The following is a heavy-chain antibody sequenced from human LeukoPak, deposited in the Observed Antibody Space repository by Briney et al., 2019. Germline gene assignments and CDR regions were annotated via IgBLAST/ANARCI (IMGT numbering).Heavy chain of an antibody. J-gene: IGHJ5*01. V-gene: IGHV3-7*01. Sequence: PGGSLRLSCAASGFTFSSYWMNWLRQAPGKGLEWVANVKQDGSEKYYVDSVKGRFTISRDNAKNSLYLQMNSLRAEDTAVYYCAKEGAYPMLTYDSWGQGALVTVSS. CDR3: AKEGAYPMLTYDS. CDR2: VKQDGSEK. D-gene: IGHD2-8*01. CDR1: GFTFSSYW.